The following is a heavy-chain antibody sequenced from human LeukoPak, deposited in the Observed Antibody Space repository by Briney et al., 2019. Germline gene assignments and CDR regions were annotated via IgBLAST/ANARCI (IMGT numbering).Heavy chain of an antibody. V-gene: IGHV3-30*03. CDR2: ISYDGSNK. D-gene: IGHD2-2*01. CDR1: GFTFSSYG. J-gene: IGHJ6*03. Sequence: GGSLRLSCAASGFTFSSYGMHWVRQAPGKGLGWVAVISYDGSNKYYADSVKGRFTISRDNSKNTLYLQMNSLRAEDTAVYYCARDSSYCSSTSCYYYYYMDVWGKGTTVTVSS. CDR3: ARDSSYCSSTSCYYYYYMDV.